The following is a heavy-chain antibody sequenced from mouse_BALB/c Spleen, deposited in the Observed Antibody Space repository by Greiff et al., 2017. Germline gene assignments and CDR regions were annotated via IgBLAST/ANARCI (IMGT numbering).Heavy chain of an antibody. CDR1: GFTFSDYY. CDR3: ASLWEGDY. J-gene: IGHJ4*01. V-gene: IGHV5-4*02. CDR2: ISDGGSYT. Sequence: DVKLVESGGGLVKPGGSLKLSCAASGFTFSDYYMYWVRQTPEKRLEWVATISDGGSYTYYPDSVKGRFTISRDNAKNNLYLQMSSLKSEDTAMYYCASLWEGDYWGQGTSVTVSS. D-gene: IGHD4-1*01.